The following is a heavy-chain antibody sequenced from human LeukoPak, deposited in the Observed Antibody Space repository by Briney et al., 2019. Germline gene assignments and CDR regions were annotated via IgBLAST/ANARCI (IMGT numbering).Heavy chain of an antibody. V-gene: IGHV1-18*01. J-gene: IGHJ6*02. Sequence: ASVKVSCKASGGTFSSYAISWVRQAPGQGLEWMGWISAYNGNTNYAQKLQGRVTMTTDTSTSTAYMELRSLRSDDTAVYYCAREAPIAEAGRDYYYGMDVWGQGTTVTVSS. CDR3: AREAPIAEAGRDYYYGMDV. CDR1: GGTFSSYA. CDR2: ISAYNGNT. D-gene: IGHD6-13*01.